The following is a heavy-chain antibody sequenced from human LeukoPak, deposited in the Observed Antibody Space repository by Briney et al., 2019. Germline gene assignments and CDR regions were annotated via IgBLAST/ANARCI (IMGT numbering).Heavy chain of an antibody. V-gene: IGHV4-30-2*01. CDR2: IYHSGAT. CDR3: ARNGGNSDYDY. Sequence: SSETLSLTCAVSGGSISSGGYSWSWIRQPPGKGLEWIGEIYHSGATNYNPSLKSRVTMLLDKSKNQFSLKLNSVTAADTAVYYCARNGGNSDYDYWGQGTLVTVSA. D-gene: IGHD4-23*01. J-gene: IGHJ4*02. CDR1: GGSISSGGYS.